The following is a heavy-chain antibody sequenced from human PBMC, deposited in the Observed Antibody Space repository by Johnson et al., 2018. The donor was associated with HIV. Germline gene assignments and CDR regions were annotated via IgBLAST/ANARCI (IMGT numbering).Heavy chain of an antibody. D-gene: IGHD2-15*01. V-gene: IGHV3-11*01. CDR3: AREVRLGYCSGGSGYGDACDI. Sequence: QVQLVESGGGLVKPGGSLRLSCAASGFTFSDYYMSWIRQAPGKGLEWVSYISSSGSTIYYADSVKGRFTISRDNAKNSLYLQLNRRRAEDTAWYYCAREVRLGYCSGGSGYGDACDIWGEGTMVTVSS. CDR2: ISSSGSTI. CDR1: GFTFSDYY. J-gene: IGHJ3*02.